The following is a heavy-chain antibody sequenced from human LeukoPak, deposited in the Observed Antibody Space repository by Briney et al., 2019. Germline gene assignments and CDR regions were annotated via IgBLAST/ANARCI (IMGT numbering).Heavy chain of an antibody. V-gene: IGHV4-34*01. CDR3: ARRGAHMLLWFGDSKIPYNWFDP. J-gene: IGHJ5*02. Sequence: NPSETLSLTCAVYGGSFSGYYWSWLRQPPGKGLEWIGEINHSGSTNYNPSLKSRVTISVDTSKNQFSLKLSSVTAADTAVYYCARRGAHMLLWFGDSKIPYNWFDPWGQGTLVTVSS. D-gene: IGHD3-10*01. CDR1: GGSFSGYY. CDR2: INHSGST.